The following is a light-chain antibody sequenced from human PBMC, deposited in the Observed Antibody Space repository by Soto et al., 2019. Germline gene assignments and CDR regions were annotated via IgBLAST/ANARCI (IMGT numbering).Light chain of an antibody. CDR3: SSYTSSSTL. CDR1: SNDVGGYNY. Sequence: QSALTQPASVSGSPGQSITISCTGTSNDVGGYNYVSWYQQHPGKAPKLMIYAVTDRPSGVSSRFSGSKSGNTASLTISGLQAEDEADYYCSSYTSSSTLFGTGTKVTVL. V-gene: IGLV2-14*01. CDR2: AVT. J-gene: IGLJ1*01.